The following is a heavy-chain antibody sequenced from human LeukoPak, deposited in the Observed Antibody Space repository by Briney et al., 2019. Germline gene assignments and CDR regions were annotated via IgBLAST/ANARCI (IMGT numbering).Heavy chain of an antibody. Sequence: PGGSLRLSCAASGFIFNTYWMTWVRQAPGKGLEWVANIKEDGSEKYYVDSVKGRFTISRDNAKNSLHLQMNSLRVEDTAVYYRARGVRGYCSRISCWGGGYYYYMDVWGKGTTVTVSS. J-gene: IGHJ6*03. CDR1: GFIFNTYW. V-gene: IGHV3-7*01. CDR2: IKEDGSEK. CDR3: ARGVRGYCSRISCWGGGYYYYMDV. D-gene: IGHD2-2*01.